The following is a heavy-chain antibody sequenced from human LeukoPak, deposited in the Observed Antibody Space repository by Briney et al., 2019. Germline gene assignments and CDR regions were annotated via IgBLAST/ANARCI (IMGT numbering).Heavy chain of an antibody. J-gene: IGHJ4*02. CDR1: GGSISSGDYY. CDR3: ATHCSGGSCYPPDDY. Sequence: PSETLSLTCTVSGGSISSGDYYWSRIRQPPGKGLEWIGYIYYSGSTYYNPSLKSRVTISVDTSKNQFSLKLSSVTAADTAVYYCATHCSGGSCYPPDDYWGQGTLVTVSS. CDR2: IYYSGST. D-gene: IGHD2-15*01. V-gene: IGHV4-30-4*01.